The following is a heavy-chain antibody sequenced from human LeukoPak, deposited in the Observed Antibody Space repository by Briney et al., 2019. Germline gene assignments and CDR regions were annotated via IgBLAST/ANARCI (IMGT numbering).Heavy chain of an antibody. CDR1: GGSFSGYY. Sequence: TSETLSLTCAVYGGSFSGYYWSWVRQAPGKGLEWVSSIRGSDGSTYYADSVKGRFAISRDNSKNTLYLQMNSLRAEDTAVYYCAKDVYGDYGGLDYWGQGTLVTVSS. D-gene: IGHD4-17*01. CDR3: AKDVYGDYGGLDY. CDR2: IRGSDGST. J-gene: IGHJ4*02. V-gene: IGHV3-23*01.